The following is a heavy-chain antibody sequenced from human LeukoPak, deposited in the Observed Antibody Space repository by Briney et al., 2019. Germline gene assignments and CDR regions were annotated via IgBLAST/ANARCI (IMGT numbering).Heavy chain of an antibody. J-gene: IGHJ4*02. D-gene: IGHD6-19*01. CDR3: AGAVGIAVAGEDY. CDR1: GGSISSYY. Sequence: SETLSLTCTVSGGSISSYYWSWIRQPPGKGLEWIGYIYYSGSTNYNPSLKSRVTISVDTSKNQFSLKLSSVTAADTAVYYCAGAVGIAVAGEDYWGQGTLVTVSS. V-gene: IGHV4-59*01. CDR2: IYYSGST.